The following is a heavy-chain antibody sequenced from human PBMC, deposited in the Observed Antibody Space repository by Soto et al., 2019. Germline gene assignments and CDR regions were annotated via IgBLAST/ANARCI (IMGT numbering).Heavy chain of an antibody. Sequence: QVQLVQSGAEVKKPGASVKVSCKASGYTFTSYGISWVRQAPGQGLEWMGWISAYNGNTNYAQKLQGRVTMTTDTATSTAYRELRSLRSEDTAVYYCARDWEPGIAFAGLTICDYWGQGTLVTVSS. J-gene: IGHJ4*02. D-gene: IGHD6-19*01. V-gene: IGHV1-18*04. CDR3: ARDWEPGIAFAGLTICDY. CDR1: GYTFTSYG. CDR2: ISAYNGNT.